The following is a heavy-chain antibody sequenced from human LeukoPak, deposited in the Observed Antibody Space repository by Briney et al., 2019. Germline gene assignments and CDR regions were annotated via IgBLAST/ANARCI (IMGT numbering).Heavy chain of an antibody. D-gene: IGHD3-22*01. CDR1: GGSISSYY. J-gene: IGHJ6*02. Sequence: SETLSLTCTVSGGSISSYYWSWIRQPPGKGLEWIGYIYYSGSTNYNPSLKSRVTISVDTSKNQFSLKLSSVTAADTAVYYCARAISGYPPFMDVWGQGTTVTVSS. CDR2: IYYSGST. CDR3: ARAISGYPPFMDV. V-gene: IGHV4-59*01.